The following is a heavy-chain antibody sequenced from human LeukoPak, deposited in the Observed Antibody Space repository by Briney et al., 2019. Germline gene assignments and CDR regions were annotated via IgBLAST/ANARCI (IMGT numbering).Heavy chain of an antibody. CDR3: ARWDTGMAAFDL. Sequence: GGSLRLSCAASEFNVSNYWMHWIRQAPGTGPMWVSRINGDGSDTKYADSVKGRLTISRDNAKNTLYLHMNSLRAEDTALYWCARWDTGMAAFDLWGQGTLVTVSS. V-gene: IGHV3-74*03. CDR2: INGDGSDT. D-gene: IGHD5-18*01. CDR1: EFNVSNYW. J-gene: IGHJ4*02.